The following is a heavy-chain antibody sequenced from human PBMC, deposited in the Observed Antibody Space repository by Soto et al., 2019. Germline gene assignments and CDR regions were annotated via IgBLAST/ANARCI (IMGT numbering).Heavy chain of an antibody. CDR2: IKAKTDGGTA. Sequence: GGSLRLSCAASGFSFSNYAMNWVRQAPGKGLEWVGRIKAKTDGGTADYAAPVKGRFTISRDDSKNTVFLQMNGLKTDDTAMYYCTTVRTYWGQGTQVTVSS. CDR3: TTVRTY. V-gene: IGHV3-15*07. CDR1: GFSFSNYA. J-gene: IGHJ4*02.